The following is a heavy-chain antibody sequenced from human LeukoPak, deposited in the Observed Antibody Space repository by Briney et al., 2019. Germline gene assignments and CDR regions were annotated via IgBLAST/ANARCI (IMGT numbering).Heavy chain of an antibody. Sequence: GGSLRLSCAASGFTFSSYWMHWVRQAPGKGLVWVSRIKSDGKTNYADSVKGRFTISRDNAKNTVSLQMDSLRAEDTGVYYCARAPSEIGGYYPEYFRHWGQGTLVTVSS. J-gene: IGHJ1*01. CDR1: GFTFSSYW. V-gene: IGHV3-74*01. D-gene: IGHD3-22*01. CDR3: ARAPSEIGGYYPEYFRH. CDR2: IKSDGKT.